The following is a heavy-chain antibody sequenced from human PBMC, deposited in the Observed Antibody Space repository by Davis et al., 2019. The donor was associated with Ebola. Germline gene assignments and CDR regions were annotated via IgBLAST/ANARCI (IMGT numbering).Heavy chain of an antibody. Sequence: GGSLRLSCAASGFTFSSYAMSWVRQAPGKGLEWVSAISGSGGSTYYADSVKGRFTISRDNSKNTLYLQMNSLRAEDTAVYYCASTMRLHLGETYDYWGQGTLVTVSS. D-gene: IGHD3-16*01. J-gene: IGHJ4*02. CDR1: GFTFSSYA. V-gene: IGHV3-23*01. CDR2: ISGSGGST. CDR3: ASTMRLHLGETYDY.